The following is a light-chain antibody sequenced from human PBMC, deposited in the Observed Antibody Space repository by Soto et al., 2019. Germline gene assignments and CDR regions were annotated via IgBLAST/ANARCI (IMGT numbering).Light chain of an antibody. V-gene: IGKV2-28*01. CDR2: LGS. CDR3: MQALHTPRT. J-gene: IGKJ2*01. CDR1: QSLLNSNRYNY. Sequence: IVMTQSPLSLPVTPGETASISCRSSQSLLNSNRYNYLVWYRQKPGQSPQLLIYLGSNRASGGPARVSGSASGSDFTLKISLVEAEDVGVYYCMQALHTPRTFGQGTKLEIK.